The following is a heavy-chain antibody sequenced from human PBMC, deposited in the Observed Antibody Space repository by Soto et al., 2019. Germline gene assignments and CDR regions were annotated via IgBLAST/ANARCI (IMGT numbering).Heavy chain of an antibody. CDR2: IYYSGST. D-gene: IGHD6-19*01. CDR3: ARDLGYSSGWYPSRAFDI. Sequence: SETLSLTCTVSGGSISSYYWSWVRQPPGKGLEWIGYIYYSGSTNYNPSLKSRVTISVDTSKNQFSLKLSSVTAADTAVYYCARDLGYSSGWYPSRAFDIWGQGTMVTVSS. J-gene: IGHJ3*02. V-gene: IGHV4-59*01. CDR1: GGSISSYY.